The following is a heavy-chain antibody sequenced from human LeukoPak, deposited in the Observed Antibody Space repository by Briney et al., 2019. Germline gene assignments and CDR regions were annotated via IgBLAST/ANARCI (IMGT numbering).Heavy chain of an antibody. CDR3: ARVFRPGYFDWLSGRDAFDI. CDR2: ISSSSSYI. Sequence: PGGSLRLSCAASGFTFSSYSMNWVRQAPGKGLEWVSSISSSSSYIYYADSVKGRFTISRDNAKNSLYLQMNSLRAEDTAVYYCARVFRPGYFDWLSGRDAFDIWGQGTMVTVSS. D-gene: IGHD3-9*01. J-gene: IGHJ3*02. CDR1: GFTFSSYS. V-gene: IGHV3-21*01.